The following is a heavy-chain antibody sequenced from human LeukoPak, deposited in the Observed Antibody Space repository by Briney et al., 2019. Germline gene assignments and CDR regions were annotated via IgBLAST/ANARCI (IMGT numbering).Heavy chain of an antibody. D-gene: IGHD2-15*01. Sequence: GSLRLSCAASGFTFSSYSMNWVRQAPGKGLEWVSSISSSSSYIYYADSVKGQFTISRDNAKNSLYLQINSLRAEDTAVYYCAGYCSGGNCYRRSDYWGQGTLVTVSS. CDR2: ISSSSSYI. J-gene: IGHJ4*02. V-gene: IGHV3-21*04. CDR3: AGYCSGGNCYRRSDY. CDR1: GFTFSSYS.